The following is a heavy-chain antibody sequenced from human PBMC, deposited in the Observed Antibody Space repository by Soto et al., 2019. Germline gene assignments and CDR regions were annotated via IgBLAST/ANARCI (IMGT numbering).Heavy chain of an antibody. Sequence: EVQLVESGGGLVKPGGSLRLSCAASGFTFSNAWMSWVRQAPGKGLEWVGRIKSKTDGGTTDYAAPVKGRFTISRDDSKNTLYLQMNSLKTEDTALYYCTTYLVVPAARSIDYWGQGTLVTVSS. CDR3: TTYLVVPAARSIDY. CDR1: GFTFSNAW. V-gene: IGHV3-15*01. D-gene: IGHD2-2*01. J-gene: IGHJ4*02. CDR2: IKSKTDGGTT.